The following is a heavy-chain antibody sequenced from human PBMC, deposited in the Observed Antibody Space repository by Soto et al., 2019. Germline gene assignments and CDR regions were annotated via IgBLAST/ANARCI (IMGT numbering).Heavy chain of an antibody. CDR3: AKPSVPRPRKTVTFDF. D-gene: IGHD4-17*01. CDR1: GFTFSSYA. V-gene: IGHV3-23*01. J-gene: IGHJ5*01. Sequence: EVQLLESGGGLVQPGGSLRLSCAASGFTFSSYARSWVRQAPGKGLEWVSAISGRGGSTYYADSVKGRFTISRDNSKNTLYLQMNSLRAEDTAVYYCAKPSVPRPRKTVTFDFGGQGTLVTVSS. CDR2: ISGRGGST.